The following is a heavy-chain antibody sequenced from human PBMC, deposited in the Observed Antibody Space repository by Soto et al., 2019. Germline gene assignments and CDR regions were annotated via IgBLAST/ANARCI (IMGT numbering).Heavy chain of an antibody. CDR1: GCTFSSYT. J-gene: IGHJ4*02. CDR2: IIPILGIA. CDR3: VVVGGSGSSSGY. D-gene: IGHD3-10*01. V-gene: IGHV1-69*02. Sequence: QVQLVQSGAEVKKPGSSVKVSCKASGCTFSSYTISWVRQAPGQGLEWMGRIIPILGIANYAQKFQSRVTMTADKSTSTAYMELSSLRSGDTDVYYCVVVGGSGSSSGYWGQGTLVNVSS.